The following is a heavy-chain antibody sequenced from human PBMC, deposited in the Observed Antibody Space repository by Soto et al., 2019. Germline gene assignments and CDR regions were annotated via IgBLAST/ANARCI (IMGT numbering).Heavy chain of an antibody. D-gene: IGHD1-1*01. CDR3: ARHRRETGTYAQPLDY. CDR2: ICSTGTT. CDR1: GGSISSNSW. J-gene: IGHJ4*02. Sequence: SETLSLTCVVSGGSISSNSWWSWVRQPPGKGLAWIGSICSTGTTYYNPSLKSRVTISVDTSRNQFSLRLSSVTAADTAMYYCARHRRETGTYAQPLDYWGRGTLVTVSS. V-gene: IGHV4-39*01.